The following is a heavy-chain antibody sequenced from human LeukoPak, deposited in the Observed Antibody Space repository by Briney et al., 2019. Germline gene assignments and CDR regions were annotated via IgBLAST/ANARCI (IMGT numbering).Heavy chain of an antibody. CDR3: AKDRVAKPGYSSIHRSHYFDY. CDR2: IRYDGSNK. CDR1: GFTFSSYG. V-gene: IGHV3-30*02. J-gene: IGHJ4*02. Sequence: GGSLRLSCAASGFTFSSYGMHWVRQAPGKGLEWVAFIRYDGSNKYYADSVKGRFTISRDNSKNTLYLQMNSLRAEDTAVYYCAKDRVAKPGYSSIHRSHYFDYWGQGTLVTVSS. D-gene: IGHD6-13*01.